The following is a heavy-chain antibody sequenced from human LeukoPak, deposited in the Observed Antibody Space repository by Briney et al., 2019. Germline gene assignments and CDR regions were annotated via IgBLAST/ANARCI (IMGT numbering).Heavy chain of an antibody. CDR3: ARVAYESSGYYQYYFDY. CDR2: ISFSGST. CDR1: GGSISSGDYY. V-gene: IGHV4-30-4*08. D-gene: IGHD3-22*01. J-gene: IGHJ4*02. Sequence: SETLSLTRTVSGGSISSGDYYWSWVRPPPGKGLGWIGYISFSGSTYYNPSLKRRVTISVDTSKIQFSLKLSSVTAADTAVYYCARVAYESSGYYQYYFDYWGQGTLVTVSS.